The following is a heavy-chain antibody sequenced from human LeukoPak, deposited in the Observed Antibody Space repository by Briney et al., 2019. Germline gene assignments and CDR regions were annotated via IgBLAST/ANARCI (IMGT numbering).Heavy chain of an antibody. V-gene: IGHV4-39*01. J-gene: IGHJ4*02. CDR3: ALASPGYFDY. CDR2: IYYSGST. CDR1: GGSISSSSYY. Sequence: PSETLPLTCTVSGGSISSSSYYWGWIRQPPGKGLEWIGSIYYSGSTYYNPSLKSRVTISVDTSKNQFSLKLSSVTAADTAVYYCALASPGYFDYWGQGTLVTVSS.